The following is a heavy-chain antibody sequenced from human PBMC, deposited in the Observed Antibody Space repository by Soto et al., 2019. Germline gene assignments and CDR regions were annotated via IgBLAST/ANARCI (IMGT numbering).Heavy chain of an antibody. CDR3: AKDRYSYGYDYYFDY. V-gene: IGHV3-23*01. CDR2: IIDSGSST. CDR1: GFTFSSYA. D-gene: IGHD5-18*01. Sequence: PGGSLRLSCAASGFTFSSYAMSWVRQAPGKGLEWVSVIIDSGSSTYYADSVKGRFTISRDNSRNTLHLQMNSLRAEDTAVYYCAKDRYSYGYDYYFDYWGQGTLVTVSS. J-gene: IGHJ4*02.